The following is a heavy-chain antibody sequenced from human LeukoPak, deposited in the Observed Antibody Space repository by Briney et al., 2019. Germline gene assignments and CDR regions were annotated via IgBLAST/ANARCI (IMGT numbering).Heavy chain of an antibody. CDR2: FDPEDGET. D-gene: IGHD3-16*01. CDR3: ARDLAFGGVTGPN. CDR1: GYTLTELS. J-gene: IGHJ4*02. Sequence: ASVKVSCKVSGYTLTELSMHWVRQAPGKGLEWMGGFDPEDGETIYAQKFQGRVTMTRDTSTSTVYMELSSLRSEDTAVYYCARDLAFGGVTGPNWGQGTLVTVSS. V-gene: IGHV1-24*01.